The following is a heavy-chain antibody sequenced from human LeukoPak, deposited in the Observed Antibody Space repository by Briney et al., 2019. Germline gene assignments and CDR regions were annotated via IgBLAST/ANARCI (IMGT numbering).Heavy chain of an antibody. D-gene: IGHD4-17*01. Sequence: GGSLRLSCAASGLIFHNYALVWIRRAPGKGPEWVSAILGGGGTFYADAVKGRFTISRDNSRNTLYLQMNSLRAEDTATYYCGQDPNGNYIGAFDFWGRGTMVTVSS. CDR3: GQDPNGNYIGAFDF. J-gene: IGHJ3*01. CDR1: GLIFHNYA. CDR2: ILGGGGT. V-gene: IGHV3-23*01.